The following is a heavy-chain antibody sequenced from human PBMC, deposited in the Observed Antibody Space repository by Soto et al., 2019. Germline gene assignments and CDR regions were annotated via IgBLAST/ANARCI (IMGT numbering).Heavy chain of an antibody. CDR3: ARDDGWGGQQLEPYAFDI. J-gene: IGHJ3*02. D-gene: IGHD6-13*01. Sequence: ASVKVSCKASGCTFTSYGISWVRQAPGQGLEWMGWISAYNGNTNYAQKLQGRVTMTTDTSTSTAYMELRSLRSDDTAVYYCARDDGWGGQQLEPYAFDIWGQGTMVTVSS. CDR2: ISAYNGNT. CDR1: GCTFTSYG. V-gene: IGHV1-18*01.